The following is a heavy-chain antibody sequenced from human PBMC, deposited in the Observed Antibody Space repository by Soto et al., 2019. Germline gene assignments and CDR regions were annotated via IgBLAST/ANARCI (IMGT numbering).Heavy chain of an antibody. CDR3: ARDVNYYYGSGHYGMDV. J-gene: IGHJ6*02. V-gene: IGHV3-21*01. D-gene: IGHD3-10*01. CDR2: ISSSSSYI. Sequence: PGGSLRLSCAASGFTFSSYSMNWVRQAPGKGLEWVSSISSSSSYIYYADSVKGRFTISRDNAKNSLYLQMNSLRAEDTAVYYCARDVNYYYGSGHYGMDVWGQGTTVTVPS. CDR1: GFTFSSYS.